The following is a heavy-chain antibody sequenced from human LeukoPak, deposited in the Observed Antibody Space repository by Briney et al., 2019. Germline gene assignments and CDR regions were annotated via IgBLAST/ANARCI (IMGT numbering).Heavy chain of an antibody. CDR1: GFTFSSYS. CDR3: ARDLEVTSYYFDY. J-gene: IGHJ4*02. D-gene: IGHD2-21*02. CDR2: ISSSSSTI. Sequence: GGSLRLSCAASGFTFSSYSMNWVRQAPGKGLEWVSYISSSSSTIYYADSVKGRFTISRDNAKNSLYLQMNSLRAEDTAVYYCARDLEVTSYYFDYWGQGTLVTVSS. V-gene: IGHV3-48*01.